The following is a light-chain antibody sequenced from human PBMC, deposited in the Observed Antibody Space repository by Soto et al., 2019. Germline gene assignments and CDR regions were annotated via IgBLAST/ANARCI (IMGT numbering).Light chain of an antibody. CDR2: DVS. Sequence: QSALTQPASVSGSPGQWITISCTGTSSDVGGYNYVSWYQQHPGKAPKLMIYDVSNRPSGVSNRFSGSKSGNTASLTISGLQAEDVADYYCSSYTSSSTLVFGTGTKLTVL. CDR1: SSDVGGYNY. V-gene: IGLV2-14*01. CDR3: SSYTSSSTLV. J-gene: IGLJ1*01.